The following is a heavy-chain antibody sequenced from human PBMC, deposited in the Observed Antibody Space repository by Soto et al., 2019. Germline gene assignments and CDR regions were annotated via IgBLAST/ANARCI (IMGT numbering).Heavy chain of an antibody. J-gene: IGHJ5*02. CDR3: ASAGQQLRWFDP. CDR2: INHSGST. Sequence: QVQLQQWGAGLLKPSETLSLTCAVYGGSFSGYYWSWIRQPPGKGLEWIGEINHSGSTNYNPSLKSRVTISVDTSKNQFSLNLSSVTAADTAVYYCASAGQQLRWFDPWGQGTLVTVSS. V-gene: IGHV4-34*01. D-gene: IGHD6-13*01. CDR1: GGSFSGYY.